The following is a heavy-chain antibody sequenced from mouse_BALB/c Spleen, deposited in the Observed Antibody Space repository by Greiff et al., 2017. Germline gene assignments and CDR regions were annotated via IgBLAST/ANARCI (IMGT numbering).Heavy chain of an antibody. Sequence: QVQLKQSGAELVKPGASVKLSCKTSGYTFTSYWIQWVKQRPGQGLGWIGEIFPGTGTTYYNEKFKGKATLTIDTSSSTAYMQLSSLTSEDSAVYFCARVGSITTVDGAMDYWGQGTSVTVSS. J-gene: IGHJ4*01. CDR1: GYTFTSYW. CDR2: IFPGTGTT. V-gene: IGHV1S132*01. D-gene: IGHD1-1*01. CDR3: ARVGSITTVDGAMDY.